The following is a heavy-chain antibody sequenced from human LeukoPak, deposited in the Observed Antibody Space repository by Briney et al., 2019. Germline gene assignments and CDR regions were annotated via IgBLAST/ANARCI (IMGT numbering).Heavy chain of an antibody. V-gene: IGHV4-39*01. J-gene: IGHJ4*02. CDR2: IHYSGST. Sequence: SETLSLTCTVSGGSISSSSYYWGWIRQPPGKGLEWIGSIHYSGSTYYNPSLKSRVTISVDTSKNQFSLELSSVTAADTAVYYCARRYCSGGSCPPELFDYWGQGTLVTVSS. CDR1: GGSISSSSYY. CDR3: ARRYCSGGSCPPELFDY. D-gene: IGHD2-15*01.